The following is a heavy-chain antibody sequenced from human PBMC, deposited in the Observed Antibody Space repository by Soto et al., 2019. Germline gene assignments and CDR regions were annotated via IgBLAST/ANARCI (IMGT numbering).Heavy chain of an antibody. D-gene: IGHD3-10*01. Sequence: GGSLRLSCTASGFTFGDYAMSWFRQAPGKGLEWVGFIRSKAYGGTTEYAASVKGRFTISRDDSKSIAYLQMNSLKTEDTAVYYCTRSSNYYGSGSYLGRFDPWGQGTLVTVSS. J-gene: IGHJ5*02. V-gene: IGHV3-49*03. CDR3: TRSSNYYGSGSYLGRFDP. CDR2: IRSKAYGGTT. CDR1: GFTFGDYA.